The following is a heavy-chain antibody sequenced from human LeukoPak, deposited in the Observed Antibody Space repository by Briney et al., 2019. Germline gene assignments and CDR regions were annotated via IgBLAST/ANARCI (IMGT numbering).Heavy chain of an antibody. J-gene: IGHJ6*03. Sequence: GGSLRLSCAASGFTFSSYWMSWVRQAPGKGLEWVANIKQDGSEKYYVDSVKGRFTISRDNAKNSLYLQMNSLRAEDTAVYCCARDATIRGYYMDVWGKGTTVTVSS. D-gene: IGHD5-12*01. CDR1: GFTFSSYW. V-gene: IGHV3-7*01. CDR2: IKQDGSEK. CDR3: ARDATIRGYYMDV.